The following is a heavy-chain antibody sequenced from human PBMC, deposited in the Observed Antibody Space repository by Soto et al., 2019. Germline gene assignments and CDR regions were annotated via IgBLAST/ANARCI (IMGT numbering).Heavy chain of an antibody. CDR1: GGSISSGGYS. D-gene: IGHD5-12*01. V-gene: IGHV4-30-2*01. CDR2: IYHSGST. Sequence: SETLSLTCAVSGGSISSGGYSWSWIRQPPGKGMEWIGYIYHSGSTYYNPSLKSRVTISVDRSKSQFSLKLSSVTAADTAVYYCARSQATAKSYDYWRQGALVIVAS. CDR3: ARSQATAKSYDY. J-gene: IGHJ4*02.